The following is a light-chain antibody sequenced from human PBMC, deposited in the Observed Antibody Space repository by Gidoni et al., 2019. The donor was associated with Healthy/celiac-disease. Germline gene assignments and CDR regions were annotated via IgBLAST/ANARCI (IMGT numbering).Light chain of an antibody. Sequence: EIVLSQSPATLSLSPGESATLSSRASQSVSSYLAWYQQKPGQAPRLLIYDASNRATGIPARFSGSGSGTDFTLTISSLVAEDFAVYYCQQRSNWSMTFGQGTRLEIK. CDR3: QQRSNWSMT. J-gene: IGKJ5*01. CDR2: DAS. V-gene: IGKV3-11*01. CDR1: QSVSSY.